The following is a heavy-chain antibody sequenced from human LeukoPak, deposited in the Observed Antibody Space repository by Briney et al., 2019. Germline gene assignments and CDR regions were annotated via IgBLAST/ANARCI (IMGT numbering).Heavy chain of an antibody. J-gene: IGHJ4*02. CDR1: GYTFTDYY. CDR2: INPSSGGT. Sequence: ASVKVSCKASGYTFTDYYIHWVRQAPGQGLEWMGWINPSSGGTNYAQKFQGRVTMTRDTSISTAYMEVSSLRSDDAAVYYCARTVTTRKGYWGQGTLVTVSS. V-gene: IGHV1-2*02. CDR3: ARTVTTRKGY. D-gene: IGHD4-17*01.